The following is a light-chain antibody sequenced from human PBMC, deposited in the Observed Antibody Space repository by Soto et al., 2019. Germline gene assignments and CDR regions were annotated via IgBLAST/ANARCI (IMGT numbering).Light chain of an antibody. J-gene: IGLJ2*01. V-gene: IGLV1-47*01. CDR3: AAWDDSLSGVV. CDR2: RND. CDR1: SSNIGTNY. Sequence: QSVLTQPPSASATPGQRVTISCSGSSSNIGTNYVYWYQHLPGTAPKLLIYRNDQRPSGVPDRFSGSMSGTAASLAIGGLRSEYEADYYCAAWDDSLSGVVFGGGTKLTV.